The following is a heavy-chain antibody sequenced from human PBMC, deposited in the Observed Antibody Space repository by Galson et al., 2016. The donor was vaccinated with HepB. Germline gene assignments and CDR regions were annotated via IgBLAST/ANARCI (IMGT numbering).Heavy chain of an antibody. V-gene: IGHV4-59*01. CDR2: ISSSGSA. J-gene: IGHJ4*02. Sequence: SETLSLTCTVSGGSTTTYYWSWIRQPPGKGLEWIGYISSSGSANYNPSLKSRVTISLDTSTNQFSLKLSSVTAADTAVYFCSRGHNGFAGYWGQGTLVTVSS. CDR1: GGSTTTYY. D-gene: IGHD2-8*01. CDR3: SRGHNGFAGY.